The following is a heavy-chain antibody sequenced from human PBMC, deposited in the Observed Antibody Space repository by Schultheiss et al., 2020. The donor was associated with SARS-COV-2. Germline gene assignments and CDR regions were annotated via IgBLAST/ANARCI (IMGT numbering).Heavy chain of an antibody. CDR2: IYHSGST. V-gene: IGHV4-39*07. Sequence: SETFLTCTVSGGSVSSGSYYWGWIRQPPGKGLEWIGYIYHSGSTNYNPSLKSRVTISVDKSKNQFSLKLSSVTAADTAVYYCARVGGITIFGVVTNYFDYWGQGTLVTVSS. D-gene: IGHD3-3*01. CDR3: ARVGGITIFGVVTNYFDY. J-gene: IGHJ4*02. CDR1: GGSVSSGSYY.